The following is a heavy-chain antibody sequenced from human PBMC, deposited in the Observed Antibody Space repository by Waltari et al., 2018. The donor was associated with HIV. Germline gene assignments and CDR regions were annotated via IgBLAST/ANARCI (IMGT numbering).Heavy chain of an antibody. D-gene: IGHD2-8*01. CDR3: VKDVAVTHYGVYYSGLDV. Sequence: LVESGGTTVQPGGSLRLSCTASGFVFGSHWMHWVSQSPGGGLFWVSRIDNDGRVIKYANSVKGRFTLSRDNTKNMLFLEMKSLRGEDSGIYYCVKDVAVTHYGVYYSGLDVWGQGTTVTV. CDR1: GFVFGSHW. CDR2: IDNDGRVI. V-gene: IGHV3-74*01. J-gene: IGHJ6*02.